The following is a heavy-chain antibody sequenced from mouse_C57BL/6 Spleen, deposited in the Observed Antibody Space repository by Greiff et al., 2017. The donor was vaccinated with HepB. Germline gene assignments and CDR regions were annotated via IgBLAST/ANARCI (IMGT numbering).Heavy chain of an antibody. Sequence: QVQLQQSGAELVKPGASVKLSCKASGYAFSSYWMNWVKQRPGKGLEWIGQIYPGDGDTNYNGKFKGKATLTADKSSSTAYMQLSSLTSEDSAVYVCARGGDGSSFDFDYWGQGTTLTVSS. D-gene: IGHD1-1*01. CDR1: GYAFSSYW. J-gene: IGHJ2*01. CDR3: ARGGDGSSFDFDY. CDR2: IYPGDGDT. V-gene: IGHV1-80*01.